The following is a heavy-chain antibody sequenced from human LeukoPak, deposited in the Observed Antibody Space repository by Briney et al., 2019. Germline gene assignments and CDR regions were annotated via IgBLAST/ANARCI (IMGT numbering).Heavy chain of an antibody. V-gene: IGHV3-7*05. CDR3: AGGTGMDV. CDR2: IKQDGSEK. CDR1: GVTFSSSW. D-gene: IGHD1-1*01. Sequence: PGGSLRLSCAASGVTFSSSWMSWVRQAPGKGLEWVATIKQDGSEKYYVGFVKGRFSISRDNAKNSLYLQMNSLGADDTAIYYCAGGTGMDVWGQGTTVTVSS. J-gene: IGHJ6*02.